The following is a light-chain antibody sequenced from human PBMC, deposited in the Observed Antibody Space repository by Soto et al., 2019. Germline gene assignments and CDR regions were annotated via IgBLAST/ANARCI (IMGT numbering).Light chain of an antibody. V-gene: IGKV1-39*01. Sequence: DIQMTQSPSSLSASVGDRVTITCRASQSISSYLNWYQQKPGKAPKLLIYAASSLQSGVPSRFSGSGSGTDFTLTICSLQPEDFATYYCQQSYSTPHTFGQGT. CDR2: AAS. J-gene: IGKJ1*01. CDR3: QQSYSTPHT. CDR1: QSISSY.